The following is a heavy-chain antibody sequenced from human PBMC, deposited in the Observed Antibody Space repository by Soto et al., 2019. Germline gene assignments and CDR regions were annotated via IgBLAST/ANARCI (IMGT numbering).Heavy chain of an antibody. D-gene: IGHD5-18*01. CDR2: INPNSGGT. V-gene: IGHV1-2*02. Sequence: ASVKVSCTASGYTFTGYYMHWVRQAPGQGLEWMGWINPNSGGTSYARKFQGRVTMTRDTSISTAYMELSRLRSDDTAVYYCARVLGYSYEYYYGMDVWGQGTTVPVSS. CDR3: ARVLGYSYEYYYGMDV. CDR1: GYTFTGYY. J-gene: IGHJ6*02.